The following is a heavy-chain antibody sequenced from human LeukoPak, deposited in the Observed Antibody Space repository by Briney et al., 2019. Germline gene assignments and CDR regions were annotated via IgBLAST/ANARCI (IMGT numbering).Heavy chain of an antibody. CDR2: ISSSGSTI. Sequence: PGGSLRLSCAASGFTFSSYEMNWVRQAPRKWLEWVSYISSSGSTIYYADSVKGRFTISRDNAKNSLYMQMNSLRAEDTAVYYCAELGITMIGGVWGKGTTVTISS. V-gene: IGHV3-48*03. D-gene: IGHD3-10*02. CDR1: GFTFSSYE. J-gene: IGHJ6*04. CDR3: AELGITMIGGV.